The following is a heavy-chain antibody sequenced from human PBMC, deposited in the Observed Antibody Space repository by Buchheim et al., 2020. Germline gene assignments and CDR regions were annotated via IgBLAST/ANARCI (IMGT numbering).Heavy chain of an antibody. CDR2: ISSSSSTI. V-gene: IGHV3-48*01. Sequence: VQLVESGGGLVQPGGSLRLSCAASGFTFSSYSMNWVRQAPGKGLEWVSYISSSSSTIYYADSVKGRFTISRDNSKNTLYLQMNSLRAEDTAVYYCAKEFDYGDYRFDYWGQGTL. CDR1: GFTFSSYS. J-gene: IGHJ4*02. D-gene: IGHD4-17*01. CDR3: AKEFDYGDYRFDY.